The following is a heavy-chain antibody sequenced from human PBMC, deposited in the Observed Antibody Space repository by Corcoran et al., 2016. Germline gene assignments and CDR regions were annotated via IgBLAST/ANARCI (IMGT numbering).Heavy chain of an antibody. CDR3: ARAYRGYDLWGPRYYYYGMDV. V-gene: IGHV1-69*01. Sequence: QVQLVQSGAEVKKPGSSVKVSCKASGGTFSSYAISWVRQAPGQGLEWMGGIIPIFGTANYAQKFQGRVTITADESTSTAYMELSSLRSEDTAVYYCARAYRGYDLWGPRYYYYGMDVWGQGTTVTVSS. CDR2: IIPIFGTA. CDR1: GGTFSSYA. D-gene: IGHD5-12*01. J-gene: IGHJ6*02.